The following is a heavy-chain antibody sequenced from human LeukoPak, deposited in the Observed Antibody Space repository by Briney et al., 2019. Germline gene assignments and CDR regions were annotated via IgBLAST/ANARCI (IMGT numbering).Heavy chain of an antibody. CDR1: GYSISSGYY. D-gene: IGHD3-22*01. V-gene: IGHV4-38-2*01. CDR3: ARHEGVSGYYPLDY. J-gene: IGHJ4*02. Sequence: SETLSLTCAVSGYSISSGYYWGWIRQPPGKGLEWIGYFYYSGITTYNPSLKSRVTISVDTSKNQFSLKLSSVTAADTAIYYCARHEGVSGYYPLDYWGRGTLVTVSS. CDR2: FYYSGIT.